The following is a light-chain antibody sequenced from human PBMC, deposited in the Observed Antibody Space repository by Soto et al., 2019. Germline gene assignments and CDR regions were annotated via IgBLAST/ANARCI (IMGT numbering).Light chain of an antibody. V-gene: IGLV2-14*01. J-gene: IGLJ1*01. CDR3: CSYTSSSTLYV. Sequence: QSALTQSASVSGSPGQSITISCTGTSSDIVAYKFVSWYQQHPGKAPKLIIYEVSNRPSGVSNRFSGSKSGNTASLTISGLQAADEADYYCCSYTSSSTLYVFGTGTKVTVL. CDR1: SSDIVAYKF. CDR2: EVS.